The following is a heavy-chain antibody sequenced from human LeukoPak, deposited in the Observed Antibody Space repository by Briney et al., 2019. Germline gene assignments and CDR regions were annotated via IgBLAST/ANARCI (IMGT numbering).Heavy chain of an antibody. D-gene: IGHD6-19*01. Sequence: QPGGSLRLSCAASGFTVNSNYMSWVRQAPGKGLEWVSVLYTGGNTLYADSVKSRLTISRDNSKNTLYLQMNSLRAEDTAVYYCARIRGASGWYYFDYWGQGTLVTVSS. CDR1: GFTVNSNY. V-gene: IGHV3-53*01. CDR2: LYTGGNT. CDR3: ARIRGASGWYYFDY. J-gene: IGHJ4*02.